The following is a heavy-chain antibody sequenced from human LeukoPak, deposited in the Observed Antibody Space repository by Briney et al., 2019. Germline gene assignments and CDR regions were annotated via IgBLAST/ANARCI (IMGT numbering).Heavy chain of an antibody. Sequence: ASVKVSCKASGYTFTSYGISWVRQAPGQGLEWMGWISAYNGNTNYAQKLQGRVTMTTDTSTSTAYIEMRSLRSDDTAVYYCARAPSITIFGVVDYWGQGTLVTVSS. D-gene: IGHD3-3*01. CDR2: ISAYNGNT. V-gene: IGHV1-18*01. J-gene: IGHJ4*02. CDR1: GYTFTSYG. CDR3: ARAPSITIFGVVDY.